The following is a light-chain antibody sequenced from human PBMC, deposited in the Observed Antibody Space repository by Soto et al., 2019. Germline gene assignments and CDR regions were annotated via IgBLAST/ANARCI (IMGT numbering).Light chain of an antibody. CDR2: DAY. CDR3: QQSSVWPRT. J-gene: IGKJ1*01. Sequence: EIFLTQSPATLSLSPGERATLSCRASQSISRYLVWYQQKPGQPPRLLIYDAYYRATDIPARFSGSGSGTDFTLTISSLEPEDFAVYYCQQSSVWPRTFGQGTKVDIK. CDR1: QSISRY. V-gene: IGKV3-11*01.